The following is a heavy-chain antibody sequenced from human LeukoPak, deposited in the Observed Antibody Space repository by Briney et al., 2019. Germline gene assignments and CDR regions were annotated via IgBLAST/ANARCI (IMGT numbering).Heavy chain of an antibody. CDR3: AKMKGHPLPKYYMDV. CDR2: ISGSGDNT. CDR1: GFTFSSYA. D-gene: IGHD1-26*01. J-gene: IGHJ6*01. V-gene: IGHV3-23*01. Sequence: PGGSLRLSCVASGFTFSSYAMRWVRQAPGKGLEWVSGISGSGDNTLYADSVKGRFTISRGNSKNTLYLEMNSLRAEDTAIYYCAKMKGHPLPKYYMDVWGQGTTVTVSS.